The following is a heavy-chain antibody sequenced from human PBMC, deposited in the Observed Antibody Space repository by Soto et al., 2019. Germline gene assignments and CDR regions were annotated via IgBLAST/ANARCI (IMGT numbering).Heavy chain of an antibody. J-gene: IGHJ5*02. CDR3: ARDRTIVVVPAAPRWFDP. CDR1: GFTFSSYS. V-gene: IGHV3-21*01. D-gene: IGHD2-2*01. Sequence: GGSLRLSCAASGFTFSSYSMNWVRQAPGKGLEWVSSISSSSSCIYYADSVKGRFTISRDNAKNSLYLQMNSLRAEDTAVYYCARDRTIVVVPAAPRWFDPWGQGTLVTVSS. CDR2: ISSSSSCI.